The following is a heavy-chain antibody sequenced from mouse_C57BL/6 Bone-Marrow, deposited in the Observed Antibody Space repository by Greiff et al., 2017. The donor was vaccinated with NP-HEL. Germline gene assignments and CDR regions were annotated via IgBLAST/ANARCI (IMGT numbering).Heavy chain of an antibody. CDR1: GYTFTDYY. CDR2: IYPGSGNT. V-gene: IGHV1-76*01. D-gene: IGHD4-1*01. Sequence: QVQLKESGAELVRPGASVKLSCKASGYTFTDYYINWVKQRPGQGLEWIARIYPGSGNTYYNEKFKGKATLTAEKSSSTAYMQLSSLTSEDSAVYFCARTGDFDYWGQGTTLTVSS. CDR3: ARTGDFDY. J-gene: IGHJ2*01.